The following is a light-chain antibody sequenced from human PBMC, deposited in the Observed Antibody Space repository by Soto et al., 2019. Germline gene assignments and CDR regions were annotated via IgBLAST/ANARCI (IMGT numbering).Light chain of an antibody. CDR3: QQAHWYPRR. CDR2: KAS. Sequence: TLTFRASQSISGWLAWYHQKPGKAPKLLIYKASSLQSGVPSRFSGSGSGTEFTLTLSSLQPDDFAVYYCQQAHWYPRRLGEGTKVAI. J-gene: IGKJ4*02. V-gene: IGKV1-5*03. CDR1: QSISGW.